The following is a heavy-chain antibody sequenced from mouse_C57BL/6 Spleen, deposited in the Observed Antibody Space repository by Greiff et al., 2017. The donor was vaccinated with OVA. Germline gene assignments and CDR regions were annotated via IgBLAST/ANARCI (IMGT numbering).Heavy chain of an antibody. Sequence: QVQLQQSGPELVKPGASVKISCKASGYAFSSSWMNWVKQRPGKGLEWIGRIYPGDGDTNYNGKFKGKATLTADKSSSTAYMQLSSLTSEDSAVYFCARMGITPYYYAMDYWGQGTSVTVSS. CDR2: IYPGDGDT. CDR3: ARMGITPYYYAMDY. V-gene: IGHV1-82*01. CDR1: GYAFSSSW. J-gene: IGHJ4*01. D-gene: IGHD2-4*01.